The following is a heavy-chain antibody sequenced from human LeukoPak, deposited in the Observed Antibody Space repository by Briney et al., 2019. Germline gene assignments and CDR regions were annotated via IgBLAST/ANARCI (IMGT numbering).Heavy chain of an antibody. J-gene: IGHJ4*02. CDR1: GFPFSNYW. D-gene: IGHD5-24*01. V-gene: IGHV3-7*04. CDR3: AGRGDGNLYYFDH. Sequence: PGGSLRLSCAASGFPFSNYWMSWVRQAPGKGLEWVASIKEDGSQKYYVDSVKGRFTISRDNAKNSLYLQMNSLRPEDTAVYYCAGRGDGNLYYFDHWGQGTLVTASS. CDR2: IKEDGSQK.